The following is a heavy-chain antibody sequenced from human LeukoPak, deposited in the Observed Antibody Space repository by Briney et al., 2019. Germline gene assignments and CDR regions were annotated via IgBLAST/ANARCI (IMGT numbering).Heavy chain of an antibody. J-gene: IGHJ3*02. D-gene: IGHD1-26*01. CDR1: GGSISSSSYY. V-gene: IGHV4-39*01. CDR2: IYYSGST. CDR3: ARHIVGGLDAFDI. Sequence: SETLSLTCTVSGGSISSSSYYWGWIRQPPGKGLEWIGSIYYSGSTNYNPSLKSRVTISVDTSKNQFSLKLSSVTAADTAVYYCARHIVGGLDAFDIWGQGTMVTVSS.